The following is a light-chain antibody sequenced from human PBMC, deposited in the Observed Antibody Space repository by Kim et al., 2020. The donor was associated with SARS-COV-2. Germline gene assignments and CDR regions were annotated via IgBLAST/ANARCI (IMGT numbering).Light chain of an antibody. V-gene: IGLV3-19*01. CDR3: QSRDSGGNVV. CDR1: SLRSYY. Sequence: SSKLTQDPAVSVALGQTVRITCQGDSLRSYYATWYQQKPRQAPLLVIFGRNNRPSGIPDRFSGSTSGNTASLIISGAQAEDEADFYCQSRDSGGNVVFGGGTQLTVL. CDR2: GRN. J-gene: IGLJ2*01.